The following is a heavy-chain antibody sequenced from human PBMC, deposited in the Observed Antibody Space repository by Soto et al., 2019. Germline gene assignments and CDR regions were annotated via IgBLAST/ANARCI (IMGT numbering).Heavy chain of an antibody. D-gene: IGHD5-12*01. J-gene: IGHJ6*02. CDR2: IIPILGIA. CDR1: GGTFSSYT. V-gene: IGHV1-69*02. Sequence: QVQLVQSGAEVKKPGSSVKVSCKASGGTFSSYTISWVRQAPGQGLEWMGRIIPILGIANYAQKFQGRVTITADKYTRTAYMELSSLRSEDTAVYYCARVRSGYDYYYYGMDAWGQGTTVTVSS. CDR3: ARVRSGYDYYYYGMDA.